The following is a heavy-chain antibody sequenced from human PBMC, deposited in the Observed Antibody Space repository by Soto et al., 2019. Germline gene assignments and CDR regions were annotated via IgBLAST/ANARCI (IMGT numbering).Heavy chain of an antibody. J-gene: IGHJ5*02. CDR1: GYSFTNND. Sequence: ASVKVSCKASGYSFTNNDVSWVRQATGQGLEWMGWMNPGSGDTGYAQKFQGRVTMTRDISIATAYMELSSLRSDDTAIYYCARMETFGSLNWFDPWGQGTLVTVS. V-gene: IGHV1-8*01. CDR3: ARMETFGSLNWFDP. CDR2: MNPGSGDT. D-gene: IGHD3-16*01.